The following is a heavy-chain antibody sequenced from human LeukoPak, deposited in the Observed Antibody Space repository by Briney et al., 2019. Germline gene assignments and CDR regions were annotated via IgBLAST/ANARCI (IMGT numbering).Heavy chain of an antibody. J-gene: IGHJ5*02. CDR3: ARDLMDIVVVPAAMLYNWFDP. CDR1: GFTFTSSA. D-gene: IGHD2-2*03. V-gene: IGHV1-58*02. CDR2: IVVGSGNT. Sequence: GASVKVSCKASGFTFTSSAMQWVRQARGQRLEWIGWIVVGSGNTNYAQKFQERVTITRDMSTSTAYMELRSLRSDDTAVYYCARDLMDIVVVPAAMLYNWFDPWGQGTLVTVSS.